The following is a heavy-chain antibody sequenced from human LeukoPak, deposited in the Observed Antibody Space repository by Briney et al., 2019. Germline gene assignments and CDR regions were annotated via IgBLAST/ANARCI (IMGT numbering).Heavy chain of an antibody. Sequence: GGSLRLSCEPSGFPFSSYWMLWVRQAPGKGLVWVSRISRDGTIKTYADFVRGRFTISRDNTKNILYLQMNRLKVEDTSIYFCSRSQLDYGGQEVLVSVSS. D-gene: IGHD3-16*01. J-gene: IGHJ4*02. CDR2: ISRDGTIK. CDR3: SRSQLDY. V-gene: IGHV3-74*03. CDR1: GFPFSSYW.